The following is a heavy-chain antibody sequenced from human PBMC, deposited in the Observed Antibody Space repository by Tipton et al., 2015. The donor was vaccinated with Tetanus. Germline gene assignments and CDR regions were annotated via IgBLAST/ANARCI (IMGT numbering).Heavy chain of an antibody. J-gene: IGHJ4*02. V-gene: IGHV3-11*01. CDR2: IRSDNGPI. CDR3: RAGSWL. CDR1: GFTFTDYY. D-gene: IGHD5-18*01. Sequence: SLRLSCVASGFTFTDYYMTWIRQAPGKGLECVSYIRSDNGPIWYADSVKGRFTISRDNAKNSLFLQMTSLRAEDTAMYYCRAGSWLGGPGTLVTVSS.